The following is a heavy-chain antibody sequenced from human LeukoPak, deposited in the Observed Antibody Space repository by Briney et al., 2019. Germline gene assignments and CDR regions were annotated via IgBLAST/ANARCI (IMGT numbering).Heavy chain of an antibody. D-gene: IGHD1-26*01. CDR1: GYTFTGYY. CDR3: ATDASYSGSYLDY. J-gene: IGHJ4*02. V-gene: IGHV1-2*02. CDR2: INPNSGGT. Sequence: ASVKVSCKASGYTFTGYYMHWVRQAPGQGLEWMGWINPNSGGTNYAQKFQGRVTMTRDTSISTAYMELSRLRSEDTAVYYCATDASYSGSYLDYWGQGTLVTVSS.